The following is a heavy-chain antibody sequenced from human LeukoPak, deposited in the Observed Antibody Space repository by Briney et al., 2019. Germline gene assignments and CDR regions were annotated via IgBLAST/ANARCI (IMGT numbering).Heavy chain of an antibody. V-gene: IGHV3-23*01. J-gene: IGHJ4*02. D-gene: IGHD3-22*01. CDR2: ISGSGGST. Sequence: GRSLRLSCAASGFTFSSYAMSWVRQAPGKGLEWVSAISGSGGSTYYADSVKGRFTISRDNSKNTLYLQMNSLRAEDTAVYYCAKDRRDYYDSTGFDYWGQGTLVTVSS. CDR3: AKDRRDYYDSTGFDY. CDR1: GFTFSSYA.